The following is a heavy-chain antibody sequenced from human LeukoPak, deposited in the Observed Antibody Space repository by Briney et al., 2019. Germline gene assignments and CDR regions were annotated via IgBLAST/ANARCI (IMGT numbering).Heavy chain of an antibody. CDR1: GYTYTSYG. D-gene: IGHD6-13*01. CDR3: ARIAAASDY. J-gene: IGHJ4*02. Sequence: ASVKVSCKASGYTYTSYGISWVRQGPGQGLEWMGWISAYNGNTDSTQKLQGRVTMTTDISTNTAYMELRSLRSDDTAVYYCARIAAASDYWGQGTLVTASS. CDR2: ISAYNGNT. V-gene: IGHV1-18*01.